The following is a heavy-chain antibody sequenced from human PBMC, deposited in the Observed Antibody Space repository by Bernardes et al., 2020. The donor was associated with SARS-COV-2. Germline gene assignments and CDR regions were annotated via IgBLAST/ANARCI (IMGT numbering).Heavy chain of an antibody. D-gene: IGHD3-22*01. V-gene: IGHV1-2*02. CDR2: INPNSGGT. CDR1: GYTFTGYY. J-gene: IGHJ6*02. CDR3: AIPPTNYDRYAMDL. Sequence: ASVKVSCMASGYTFTGYYMHWVRQAPGQGLEWMGWINPNSGGTNYAQKFQGRVTMTRDTSISTAYMELSWLRSDDTAVYYCAIPPTNYDRYAMDLWGQGTTVTVSS.